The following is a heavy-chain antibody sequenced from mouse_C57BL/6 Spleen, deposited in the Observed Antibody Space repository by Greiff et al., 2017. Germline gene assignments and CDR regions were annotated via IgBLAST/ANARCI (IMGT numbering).Heavy chain of an antibody. Sequence: QVQLQQSGAELVRPGSSVKLSCKASGYTFTSYWMHWVKQRPIQGLEWIGNIDPSDSETHYNQKFKDKATLTVDKSSSTAYMQLSSLTSEDSAVYYCALLRGGYFDYWGQGTTLTVSS. V-gene: IGHV1-52*01. D-gene: IGHD1-1*01. CDR3: ALLRGGYFDY. J-gene: IGHJ2*01. CDR1: GYTFTSYW. CDR2: IDPSDSET.